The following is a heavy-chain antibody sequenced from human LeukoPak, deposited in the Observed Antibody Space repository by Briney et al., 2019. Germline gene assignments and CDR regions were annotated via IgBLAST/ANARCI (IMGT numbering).Heavy chain of an antibody. V-gene: IGHV5-51*01. Sequence: GESLKISCKSSGYCFTNYWIGWVRQMPGKGLEWMGIIYPGDSDTRYSPSFQGQVTISADKSIPTAYLQWSSLKASDTAMYYCARLGWNLAFDYWGPGTLVTVSS. J-gene: IGHJ4*02. CDR3: ARLGWNLAFDY. CDR2: IYPGDSDT. D-gene: IGHD1-1*01. CDR1: GYCFTNYW.